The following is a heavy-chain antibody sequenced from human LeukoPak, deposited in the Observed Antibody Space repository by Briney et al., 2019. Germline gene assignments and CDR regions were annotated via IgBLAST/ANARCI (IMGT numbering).Heavy chain of an antibody. V-gene: IGHV7-4-1*02. CDR3: ARGVSGGRTKGGGDY. CDR1: GYTFTSYA. CDR2: INTNTGNP. Sequence: ASVKVSCKASGYTFTSYATNWVRQAPGQGLEWMGWINTNTGNPTYAQGFTGRFVFSLDTSVSTAYLQISSLKAEDTAVYYCARGVSGGRTKGGGDYWGQGTLVTVSS. J-gene: IGHJ4*02. D-gene: IGHD6-19*01.